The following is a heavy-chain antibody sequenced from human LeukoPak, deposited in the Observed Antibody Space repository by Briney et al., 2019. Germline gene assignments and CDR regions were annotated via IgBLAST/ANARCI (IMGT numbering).Heavy chain of an antibody. D-gene: IGHD6-13*01. CDR2: IYYSGST. V-gene: IGHV4-39*01. CDR3: ARLTLEESWYGYYYYYMDV. CDR1: GGSISSGTYY. Sequence: SETLSLTCTVSGGSISSGTYYWGWIRQPAGKGLEWIGSIYYSGSTYYNPSLKSRVTISVDTSKNQFSLKLSSVTAADTAVYYCARLTLEESWYGYYYYYMDVWGKGTTVTISS. J-gene: IGHJ6*03.